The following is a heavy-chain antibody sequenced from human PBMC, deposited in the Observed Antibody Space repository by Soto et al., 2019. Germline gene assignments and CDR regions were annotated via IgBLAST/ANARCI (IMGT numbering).Heavy chain of an antibody. Sequence: PGGSLRLSCAASGFTFSSYAMSWVRQAPGKGLEWVSAISGSGGSTYYADSVKGRFTISRDNSKNTLYLQTNSLRAEDTAVYYCAKADDFWSGYYFEDYYYYGMDVWGQGTTVTVSS. V-gene: IGHV3-23*01. CDR1: GFTFSSYA. D-gene: IGHD3-3*01. J-gene: IGHJ6*02. CDR3: AKADDFWSGYYFEDYYYYGMDV. CDR2: ISGSGGST.